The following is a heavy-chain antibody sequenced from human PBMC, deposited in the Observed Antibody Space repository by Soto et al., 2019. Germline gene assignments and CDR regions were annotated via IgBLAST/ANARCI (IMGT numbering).Heavy chain of an antibody. D-gene: IGHD6-19*01. CDR3: AKFRQWLAYDY. V-gene: IGHV3-23*01. Sequence: GGSLGLSCVVSGFTFSSYAMSWVRQAPGKGLEWVSAISGSGASTYYADSVKGRFTISRDNSKNTLYLQMNSLRAEDTAVYYCAKFRQWLAYDYWGQGTLVIVSS. J-gene: IGHJ4*02. CDR1: GFTFSSYA. CDR2: ISGSGAST.